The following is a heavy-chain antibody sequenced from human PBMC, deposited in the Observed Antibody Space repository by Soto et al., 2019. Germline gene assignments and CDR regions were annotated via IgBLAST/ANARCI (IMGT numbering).Heavy chain of an antibody. CDR1: GVSISSNYY. Sequence: QVLLQESGPGLVQPSGTLSLSCAVSGVSISSNYYWGWVRQSPGKGLEWLGDISHIGSVNYSPSLMSRVTISMDRSENQFSLKLHSVTAADTAVYYCVRSFGWYAIDYWGQGTLVIVSS. V-gene: IGHV4-4*02. CDR2: ISHIGSV. D-gene: IGHD6-19*01. J-gene: IGHJ4*02. CDR3: VRSFGWYAIDY.